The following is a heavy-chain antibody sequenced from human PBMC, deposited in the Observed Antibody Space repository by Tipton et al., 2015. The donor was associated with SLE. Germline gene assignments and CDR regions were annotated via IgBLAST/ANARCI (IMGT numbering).Heavy chain of an antibody. CDR3: ARQGGYFSGAVNY. J-gene: IGHJ4*02. CDR1: GGSISSGGYY. V-gene: IGHV4-31*03. Sequence: TLSLTCTVSGGSISSGGYYWSWIRPPPGKGLEWIGCIYYSGSTYYNPSLKSRVTISVDTSKNQFSLKLCSVTAADTAVYYCARQGGYFSGAVNYWGQGTLVTVSS. CDR2: IYYSGST. D-gene: IGHD2-15*01.